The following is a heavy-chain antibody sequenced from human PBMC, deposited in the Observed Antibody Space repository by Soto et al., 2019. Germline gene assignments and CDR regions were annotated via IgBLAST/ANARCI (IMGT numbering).Heavy chain of an antibody. D-gene: IGHD1-1*01. V-gene: IGHV1-18*01. CDR1: GYTFTTYG. CDR2: ISAHNGNT. CDR3: ARGRYGDY. Sequence: QVHLVQSGAEVKKPGASVKVSCKGSGYTFTTYGITWVRQAPGQGLEWMGWISAHNGNTNYAQKLQGRVTVTRVTSTSTPYMELRSLRSDDTAVYYCARGRYGDYWGQGALVTVSS. J-gene: IGHJ4*02.